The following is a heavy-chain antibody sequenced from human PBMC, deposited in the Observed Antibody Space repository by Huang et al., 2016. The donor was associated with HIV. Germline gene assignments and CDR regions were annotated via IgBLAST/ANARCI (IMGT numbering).Heavy chain of an antibody. V-gene: IGHV1-69*13. CDR2: IIPMSGTP. Sequence: QVQLVQSGAEVKTPGSSVKVSCKAFGGTFSKYAISWVRPAPGQGLEWVGGIIPMSGTPNYARKVQGRVTITADDSTSTTYVEVSSLRSEDTALYYCARGQLGSYGDYDVLYWGQGTLVTVSS. J-gene: IGHJ4*02. CDR1: GGTFSKYA. D-gene: IGHD4-17*01. CDR3: ARGQLGSYGDYDVLY.